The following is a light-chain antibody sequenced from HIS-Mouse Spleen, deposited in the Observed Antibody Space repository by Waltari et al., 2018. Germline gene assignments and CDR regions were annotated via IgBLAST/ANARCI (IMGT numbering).Light chain of an antibody. V-gene: IGKV1-33*01. CDR3: QQYDNLPLYT. CDR1: QDISSY. Sequence: DIQMTQSPFSLSASVGDRVTITCQASQDISSYLNWYQQKPGKAPKLLIYDASNLETGVPSRFSGSGSGTDFTFTISSLQPEDIATYYCQQYDNLPLYTFGQGTKLEIK. CDR2: DAS. J-gene: IGKJ2*01.